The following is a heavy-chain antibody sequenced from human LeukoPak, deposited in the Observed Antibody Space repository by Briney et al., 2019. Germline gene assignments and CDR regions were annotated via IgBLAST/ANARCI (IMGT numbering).Heavy chain of an antibody. Sequence: GGSLRLSCAAPGFTFSSYAMHWVRQAPGQGLEWMGWINPNSGGTNYAQKFQGRVTMTRDTSISTAYMDLSRLRSDDTAVYYCARGMGVLVPAATWFDPWGQGTLVTVSS. D-gene: IGHD2-2*01. CDR2: INPNSGGT. V-gene: IGHV1-2*02. CDR3: ARGMGVLVPAATWFDP. J-gene: IGHJ5*02. CDR1: GFTFSSYA.